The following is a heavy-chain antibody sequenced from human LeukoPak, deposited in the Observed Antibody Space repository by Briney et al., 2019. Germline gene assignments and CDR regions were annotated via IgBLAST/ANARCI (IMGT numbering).Heavy chain of an antibody. CDR1: GFTFSSHG. V-gene: IGHV3-7*01. CDR2: IKKDGSKT. Sequence: GGSLRLSCAASGFTFSSHGMSWVRQAPGKGLEWVANIKKDGSKTYYVDSVKGRFTISRDNARPSWYLQMNSLRAEDTAVYYCAREYGSGSYYNWFDPWGQGTLVTVSS. CDR3: AREYGSGSYYNWFDP. D-gene: IGHD3-10*01. J-gene: IGHJ5*02.